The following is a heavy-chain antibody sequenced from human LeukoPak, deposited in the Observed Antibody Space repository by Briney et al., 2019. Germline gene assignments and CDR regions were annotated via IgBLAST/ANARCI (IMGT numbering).Heavy chain of an antibody. J-gene: IGHJ4*02. Sequence: TGGSLRLSCAASGFTFSSYWMHWVRQAPGKGLVWVSRTNSDDSSTSYADSVKGRFTISGDNAKNTLYLQMNSLRAEDTAVYYCARAAGAVYSSGWYAWAYWGQGTLVTVSS. CDR2: TNSDDSST. V-gene: IGHV3-74*01. D-gene: IGHD6-19*01. CDR3: ARAAGAVYSSGWYAWAY. CDR1: GFTFSSYW.